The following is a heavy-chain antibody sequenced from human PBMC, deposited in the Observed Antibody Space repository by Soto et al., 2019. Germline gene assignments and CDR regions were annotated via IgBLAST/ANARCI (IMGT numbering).Heavy chain of an antibody. D-gene: IGHD5-18*01. CDR1: GFTFNSYW. CDR3: ARDQPGYSYGYGLGY. J-gene: IGHJ4*02. Sequence: GGSLRLSCAASGFTFNSYWMSWVRQAPGKGLEWVANIKQDGSEKYYVDSVKGRFTISRDNAKNSLYLQMNSLRAEDTAVYYCARDQPGYSYGYGLGYWGQGTLVTAS. V-gene: IGHV3-7*01. CDR2: IKQDGSEK.